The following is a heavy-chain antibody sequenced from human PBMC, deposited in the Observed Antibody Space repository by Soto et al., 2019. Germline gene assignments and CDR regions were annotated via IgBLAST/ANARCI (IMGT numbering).Heavy chain of an antibody. CDR1: GFTFSSYA. V-gene: IGHV3-23*01. CDR3: AKGEAGYSSGFPPPAINYFDY. J-gene: IGHJ4*02. D-gene: IGHD6-19*01. Sequence: EVQLLESGGGLVQPGGSLRLSCAASGFTFSSYAMSWVRQAPGKGLEWVSAISGSGGSTYYADSVKGRFTISRDNSKNTLYLQMNSLRAEDTAVYYCAKGEAGYSSGFPPPAINYFDYWGQGTLVTVSS. CDR2: ISGSGGST.